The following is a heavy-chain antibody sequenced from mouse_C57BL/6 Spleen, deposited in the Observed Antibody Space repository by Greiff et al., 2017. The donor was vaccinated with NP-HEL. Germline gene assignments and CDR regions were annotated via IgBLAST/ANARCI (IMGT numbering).Heavy chain of an antibody. J-gene: IGHJ2*01. D-gene: IGHD2-3*01. CDR2: IHPNSGST. Sequence: QVQLQQPGAELVKPGASVKLSCKASGYTFTSYWMHWVKQRPGQGLEWIGMIHPNSGSTNYNEKFKSKATLTVDKSSSTAYMQLSSLTSEYSAVYYCARTYDGYYGGYFYYWGQGTTLTVSS. CDR3: ARTYDGYYGGYFYY. CDR1: GYTFTSYW. V-gene: IGHV1-64*01.